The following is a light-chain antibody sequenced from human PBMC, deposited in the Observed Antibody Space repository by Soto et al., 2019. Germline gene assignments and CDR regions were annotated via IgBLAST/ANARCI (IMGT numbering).Light chain of an antibody. V-gene: IGKV1-16*02. CDR2: DIS. CDR1: QRVGKY. CDR3: QQYHTYPRT. J-gene: IGKJ5*01. Sequence: DIPMTQSPSSLSVSVGDRVTITCRASQRVGKYLAWFQQKPGRAPESLIYDISTLQSGVPSKFSGSGSGTDFTLTINSLQPEDSATYYCQQYHTYPRTFGQGTRLEIK.